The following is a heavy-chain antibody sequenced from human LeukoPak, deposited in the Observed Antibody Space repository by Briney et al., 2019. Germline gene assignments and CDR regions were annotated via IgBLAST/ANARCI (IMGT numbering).Heavy chain of an antibody. D-gene: IGHD3-10*01. Sequence: GGSLRLSSAASGFTFSNAWMSWVRQAPGKGLEWVGRIKSKTDGGTTDYAAPVKGRFTISRDDSKNTLYVQMNSLKTEDTAMYYCTTGPYDYGSGTHYHWGQGTLVTVSS. V-gene: IGHV3-15*01. J-gene: IGHJ4*02. CDR2: IKSKTDGGTT. CDR1: GFTFSNAW. CDR3: TTGPYDYGSGTHYH.